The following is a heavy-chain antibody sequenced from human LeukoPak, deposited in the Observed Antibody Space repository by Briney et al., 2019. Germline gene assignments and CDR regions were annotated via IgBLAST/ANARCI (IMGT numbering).Heavy chain of an antibody. CDR2: ISAYNGNT. CDR3: ARAHPYSGSYN. V-gene: IGHV1-18*01. Sequence: ASVKVSCKASGGTFSSYAISWVRQAPGQGLEWMGWISAYNGNTNYAQKLQGRVTMTTDTSTSTAYMELRSLRSDDTAVYYCARAHPYSGSYNWGQGTLVTVSS. D-gene: IGHD1-26*01. CDR1: GGTFSSYA. J-gene: IGHJ4*02.